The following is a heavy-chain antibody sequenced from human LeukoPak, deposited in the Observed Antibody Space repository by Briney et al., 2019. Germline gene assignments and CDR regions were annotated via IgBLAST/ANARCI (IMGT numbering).Heavy chain of an antibody. CDR3: ARGYSSGWYYFDY. Sequence: PGGSLRLSCAASGFTFSSYSMNWVRQAPGKGLEWVSSISSSSYIYYAGSVKGRFTISRDNARNSLYLQMNSLRAEDTAVYYCARGYSSGWYYFDYWGQGTLVTVSS. CDR2: ISSSSYI. D-gene: IGHD6-19*01. J-gene: IGHJ4*02. V-gene: IGHV3-21*01. CDR1: GFTFSSYS.